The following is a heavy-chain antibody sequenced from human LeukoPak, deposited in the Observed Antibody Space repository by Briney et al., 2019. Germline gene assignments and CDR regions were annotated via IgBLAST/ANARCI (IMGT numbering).Heavy chain of an antibody. CDR3: AKERYFDWLLSYFDY. CDR1: GFTFSSYA. V-gene: IGHV3-23*01. D-gene: IGHD3-9*01. Sequence: GGSLRLSCAASGFTFSSYAMSWVRQAPGKGLEWVSAISGSGGSTYYADSVKGRFTISRDNSRNTLYLQMNSLRAEDVAVYYCAKERYFDWLLSYFDYWGQGTLVTVSS. CDR2: ISGSGGST. J-gene: IGHJ4*02.